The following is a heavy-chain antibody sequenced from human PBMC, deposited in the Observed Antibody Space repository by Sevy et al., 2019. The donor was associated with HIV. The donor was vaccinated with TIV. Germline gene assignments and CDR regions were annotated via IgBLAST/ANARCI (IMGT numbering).Heavy chain of an antibody. CDR3: AKEGGGYYYDSSGLFDY. CDR2: ISGSGYLT. J-gene: IGHJ4*02. D-gene: IGHD3-22*01. CDR1: GFTFSSYA. V-gene: IGHV3-23*01. Sequence: GGSLRLSCAASGFTFSSYAMSWVRQAPGKGLELVSAISGSGYLTYYTDSVKGRFTISRDNSKNTVYLQMNSLRAEDTAVYYCAKEGGGYYYDSSGLFDYWGQGTLVTVSS.